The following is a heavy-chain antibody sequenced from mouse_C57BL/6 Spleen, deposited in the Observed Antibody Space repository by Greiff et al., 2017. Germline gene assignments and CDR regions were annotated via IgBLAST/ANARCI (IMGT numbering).Heavy chain of an antibody. J-gene: IGHJ2*01. CDR1: GYTFTSYT. V-gene: IGHV1-4*01. CDR3: DDEEIYDGEKNY. Sequence: QVQLQQSGAELARPGASVKMSCKASGYTFTSYTMHWVKQRPGQGLEWIGYINPSSGHTKYNKKFKDKATVNADKSSSTAYMQLSSLTSEDSAVEYCDDEEIYDGEKNYWGQGTTLTVSS. D-gene: IGHD2-3*01. CDR2: INPSSGHT.